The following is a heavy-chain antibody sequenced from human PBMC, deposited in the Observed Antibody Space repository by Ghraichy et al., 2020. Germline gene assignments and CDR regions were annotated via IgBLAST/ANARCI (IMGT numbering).Heavy chain of an antibody. J-gene: IGHJ4*02. D-gene: IGHD3-3*02. CDR3: ATPLKYWDVWRGNPPFDY. Sequence: SVKVSCKASGGTFSNYAMSWVRQAPGQGLEWMGGIIPISGIAIYAQKFQGRVTFTADESTNTAYMDLRSLGSEDTSVYFCATPLKYWDVWRGNPPFDYWGQGTLVTVSS. V-gene: IGHV1-69*13. CDR1: GGTFSNYA. CDR2: IIPISGIA.